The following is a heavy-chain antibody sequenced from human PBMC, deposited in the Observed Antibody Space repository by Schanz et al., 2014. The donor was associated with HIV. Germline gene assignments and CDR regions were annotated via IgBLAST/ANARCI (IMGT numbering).Heavy chain of an antibody. D-gene: IGHD6-6*01. V-gene: IGHV3-33*08. Sequence: VRLLESGGGLVQPGGSLRLSCAVSGFTFRSYGMHWVRQAPGKGLEWVAVTWYDGSNKYYADSVKGRFTISRDNSKNTLFLQMNSLRAEDTAVYYCANTEFPYSSSSDYYYGMDVWGQGTTVTVSS. CDR2: TWYDGSNK. CDR1: GFTFRSYG. J-gene: IGHJ6*02. CDR3: ANTEFPYSSSSDYYYGMDV.